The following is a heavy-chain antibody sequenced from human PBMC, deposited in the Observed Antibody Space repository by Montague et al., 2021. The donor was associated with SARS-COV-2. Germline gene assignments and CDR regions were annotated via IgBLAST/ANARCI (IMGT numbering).Heavy chain of an antibody. CDR2: IYYSGST. Sequence: SETLSLTCTLSGGSISSYYRSWIRQPPGKGLEWIGYIYYSGSTNYNPSLKSRVTISVDTSKNQFSLKLSSVTAADTAVYYCARVFPRWLQFDPYFDYWGQGTLVTVSS. V-gene: IGHV4-59*01. J-gene: IGHJ4*02. D-gene: IGHD5-24*01. CDR3: ARVFPRWLQFDPYFDY. CDR1: GGSISSYY.